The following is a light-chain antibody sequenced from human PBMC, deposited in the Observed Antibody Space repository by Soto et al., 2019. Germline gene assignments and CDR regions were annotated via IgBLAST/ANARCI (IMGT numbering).Light chain of an antibody. J-gene: IGKJ1*01. CDR1: QGISSA. Sequence: AIQLTQSPSSLSASVGDRVTITCRASQGISSALAWYQQKPGKAPKLLIYDASSLKSGVPSRFSGRGSGPDFPLTIGRLQPEDFATYYCQPFNSYPAWTFGQGTKVEIK. V-gene: IGKV1-13*02. CDR3: QPFNSYPAWT. CDR2: DAS.